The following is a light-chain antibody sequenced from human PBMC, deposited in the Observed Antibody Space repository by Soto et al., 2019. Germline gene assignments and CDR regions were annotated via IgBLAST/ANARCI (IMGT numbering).Light chain of an antibody. J-gene: IGKJ3*01. V-gene: IGKV1-33*01. Sequence: DIQMTQSPPSVSASVGDRVTITCQARQDIGHYLSWYQQRPGEAPNLLIYDASTLQSGVPSRFTGSGSGTIFTFTISRLQPEDVATYYCQQYDDIPVFGPGTKV. CDR1: QDIGHY. CDR2: DAS. CDR3: QQYDDIPV.